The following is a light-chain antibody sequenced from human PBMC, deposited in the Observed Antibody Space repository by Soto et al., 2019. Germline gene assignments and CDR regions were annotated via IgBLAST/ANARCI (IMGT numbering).Light chain of an antibody. CDR3: SSYTSSSSYV. J-gene: IGLJ1*01. V-gene: IGLV2-14*01. CDR1: SSDVGGYNY. Sequence: QSVLTQPASVSGSPGQSITISCTGTSSDVGGYNYVSWYQQHPGKAPKLMIYDVSNRPSGVSNRFSGSKSGNTASLTISGLQAEDEADHYCSSYTSSSSYVFGPGTKLTVL. CDR2: DVS.